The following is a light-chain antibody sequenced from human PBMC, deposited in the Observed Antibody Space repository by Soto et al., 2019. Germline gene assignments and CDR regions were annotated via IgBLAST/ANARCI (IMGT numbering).Light chain of an antibody. Sequence: EIVMTQSPVTLSVSPGERATLSCRASQSVSNNLVWYQQKPGQAPRLLIYGASTRATGIPARFSGSGSGTEFTLTINSLQSEDFAVYYCQQYNNWPRTFGQGTKVEIK. CDR1: QSVSNN. V-gene: IGKV3-15*01. CDR2: GAS. CDR3: QQYNNWPRT. J-gene: IGKJ1*01.